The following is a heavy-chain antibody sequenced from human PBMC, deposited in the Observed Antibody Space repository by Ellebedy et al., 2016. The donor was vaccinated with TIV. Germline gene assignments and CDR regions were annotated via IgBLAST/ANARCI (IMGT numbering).Heavy chain of an antibody. J-gene: IGHJ6*02. CDR1: GDSVSTDIG. Sequence: SQTLSLTCVISGDSVSTDIGWNWIRQSPSRGLGWLGRTYYRSKWNNDYAVSLKSRITINPDTSKNLFSLQLNSVNPEDTAVYYCARGWFGSGMGVWGQGTTVTVSS. D-gene: IGHD3-10*01. CDR3: ARGWFGSGMGV. CDR2: TYYRSKWNN. V-gene: IGHV6-1*01.